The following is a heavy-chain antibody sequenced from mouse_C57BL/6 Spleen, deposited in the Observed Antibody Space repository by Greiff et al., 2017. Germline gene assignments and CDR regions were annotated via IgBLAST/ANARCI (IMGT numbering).Heavy chain of an antibody. CDR3: ARTYPFYDYDGRVDY. Sequence: VQLQQSVAELVRPGASVKLSCTASGFNIKNTYMHWVKQRPEQGLEWIGRIDPANGNTKYAPKFQGKATITADTSSNTAYLQLSSLTSEDTAIYYWARTYPFYDYDGRVDYWGQGTTLTVSS. CDR2: IDPANGNT. D-gene: IGHD2-4*01. J-gene: IGHJ2*01. CDR1: GFNIKNTY. V-gene: IGHV14-3*01.